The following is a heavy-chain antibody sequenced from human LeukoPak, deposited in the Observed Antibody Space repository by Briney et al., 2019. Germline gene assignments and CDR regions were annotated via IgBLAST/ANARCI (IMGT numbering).Heavy chain of an antibody. CDR1: GFTFSKYW. D-gene: IGHD3-22*01. J-gene: IGHJ3*02. CDR3: AKDGGAMIVVVITHAFDI. CDR2: INPDDKSA. V-gene: IGHV3-74*01. Sequence: GGSLRLSCAASGFTFSKYWLHWLRQAPGKGLVWASRINPDDKSASYADSVKDRFTIARDDARKTLYLQMNSLRAEDTAVYYCAKDGGAMIVVVITHAFDIWGQGTMVTVSS.